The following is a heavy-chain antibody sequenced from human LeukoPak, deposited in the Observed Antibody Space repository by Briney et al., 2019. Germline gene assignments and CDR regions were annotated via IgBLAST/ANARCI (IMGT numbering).Heavy chain of an antibody. V-gene: IGHV4-59*01. J-gene: IGHJ4*02. Sequence: TSETLSLTCTVSGGSISSYYWTWIRQPPGKGLEWIGYIYYSGSTNYNPSLKSRVTISVDTSKNQFSLKLSSVTAADTAVYYCAREPRYSYGWGYFDYWGQGTLVTVSS. CDR1: GGSISSYY. D-gene: IGHD5-18*01. CDR3: AREPRYSYGWGYFDY. CDR2: IYYSGST.